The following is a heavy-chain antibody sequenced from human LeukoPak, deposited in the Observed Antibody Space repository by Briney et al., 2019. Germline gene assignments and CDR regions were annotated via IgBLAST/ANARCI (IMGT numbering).Heavy chain of an antibody. D-gene: IGHD3-22*01. CDR1: GFTFSSYA. CDR3: AKHYYDTSGTPRYFDY. CDR2: FGGTNGRT. V-gene: IGHV3-23*01. Sequence: GGSLRLSCAASGFTFSSYAMSWVRHPPGQGLEWFSAFGGTNGRTYYAGSVKGRFTISRDNSKNTLYLQMNSLRDEDTAVYYCAKHYYDTSGTPRYFDYWGQGTLVTVSS. J-gene: IGHJ4*02.